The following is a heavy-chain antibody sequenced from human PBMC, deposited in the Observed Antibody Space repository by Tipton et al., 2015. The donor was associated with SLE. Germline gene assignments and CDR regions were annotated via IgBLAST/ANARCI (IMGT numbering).Heavy chain of an antibody. D-gene: IGHD2-21*01. Sequence: SLRLSCAASGFTFNSYGMHWVRQAPGKGLEWVAFIQYDGAKRYYADSVKGRFTISRDNAKNSLYLQMNSLRAEDTALYYCAKDIGVVVIQGDAFDIWGQGTMVTVSS. CDR1: GFTFNSYG. V-gene: IGHV3-30*02. J-gene: IGHJ3*02. CDR2: IQYDGAKR. CDR3: AKDIGVVVIQGDAFDI.